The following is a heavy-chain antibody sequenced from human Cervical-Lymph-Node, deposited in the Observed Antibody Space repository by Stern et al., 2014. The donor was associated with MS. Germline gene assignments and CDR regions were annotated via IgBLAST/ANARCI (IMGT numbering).Heavy chain of an antibody. V-gene: IGHV3-30*04. D-gene: IGHD7-27*01. Sequence: VQLVESGGGVVQPGRSLRLSCAASGFTFSSYAMHWVRQAPGKGLEWVAVISYDGSNKYYADSVKGRFTISRDNSKNTLYLQMNSLRAEDTAVYYCARDLWGGERGYWGQGTLVTVSS. CDR3: ARDLWGGERGY. CDR2: ISYDGSNK. CDR1: GFTFSSYA. J-gene: IGHJ4*02.